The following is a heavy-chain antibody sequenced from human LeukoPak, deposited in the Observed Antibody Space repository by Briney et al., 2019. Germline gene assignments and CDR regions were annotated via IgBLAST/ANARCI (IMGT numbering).Heavy chain of an antibody. CDR3: ARVYSTIFGVVRNWFDP. J-gene: IGHJ5*02. D-gene: IGHD3-3*01. CDR2: IKTDGTSI. Sequence: PGGSLRLSCAASGFTFSNYWMHWVRQAPGKGLVWVSRIKTDGTSITYADSVKGRFTISRDNAKNSLYLQMNSLRAEDTAVYYCARVYSTIFGVVRNWFDPWGQGTLVTVSS. V-gene: IGHV3-74*01. CDR1: GFTFSNYW.